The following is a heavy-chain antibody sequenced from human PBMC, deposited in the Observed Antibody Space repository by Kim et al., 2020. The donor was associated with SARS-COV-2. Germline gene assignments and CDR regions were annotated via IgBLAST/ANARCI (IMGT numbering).Heavy chain of an antibody. CDR1: GGSFSGYY. D-gene: IGHD3-22*01. V-gene: IGHV4-34*01. CDR3: ARGSGRITMIVVVKPYYYYGMDF. Sequence: SETLSLTCAVYGGSFSGYYWSWIRQPPGKGLEWIGEINHSGSTNYNPSLKSRVTISVDTSKNQFSLKLSSVTAADTVVYYCARGSGRITMIVVVKPYYYYGMDFWGQGTPVTVSS. CDR2: INHSGST. J-gene: IGHJ6*02.